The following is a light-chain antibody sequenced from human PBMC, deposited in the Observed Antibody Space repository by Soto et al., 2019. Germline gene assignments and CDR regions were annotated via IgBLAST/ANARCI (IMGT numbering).Light chain of an antibody. Sequence: EIVLTQSPGTLSLSPGERATLSCRASQSVSSSYLAWYQQKPGQAPRLLIYGASSRATGIPDRFSGSGSGTDFTLTISSLEPDDFAVYYCQQYDSSPVTFGQGTKVEIK. CDR1: QSVSSSY. CDR2: GAS. CDR3: QQYDSSPVT. V-gene: IGKV3-20*01. J-gene: IGKJ1*01.